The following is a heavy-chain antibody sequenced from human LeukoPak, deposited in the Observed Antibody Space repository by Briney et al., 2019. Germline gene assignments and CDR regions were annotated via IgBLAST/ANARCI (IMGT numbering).Heavy chain of an antibody. V-gene: IGHV3-73*01. J-gene: IGHJ4*02. Sequence: PGGSLGLSCAASGVTFSGSAMHWVRQASGKGLEWVGRIRSKANSYATAYAASVKGRFTISRDNSKNTLYLQMNSLGAEDTAVYYCARRAGAYSHPYDYWGQGTLVTVSS. D-gene: IGHD4/OR15-4a*01. CDR2: IRSKANSYAT. CDR3: ARRAGAYSHPYDY. CDR1: GVTFSGSA.